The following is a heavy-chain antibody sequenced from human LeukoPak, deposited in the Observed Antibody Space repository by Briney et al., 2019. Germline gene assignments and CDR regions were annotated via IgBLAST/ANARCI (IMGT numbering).Heavy chain of an antibody. Sequence: PGGSLRLSCAASGFTFSSYAMHWVRQAPGKGLEWVAVISYDGSNKYYADSVKGRFTISRDNSKNTLYLQMNSLRAEDTAVYYCARDLSYSGYDFGYYYYYGMDVWGQGTTVTVSS. CDR3: ARDLSYSGYDFGYYYYYGMDV. D-gene: IGHD5-12*01. CDR1: GFTFSSYA. CDR2: ISYDGSNK. J-gene: IGHJ6*02. V-gene: IGHV3-30-3*01.